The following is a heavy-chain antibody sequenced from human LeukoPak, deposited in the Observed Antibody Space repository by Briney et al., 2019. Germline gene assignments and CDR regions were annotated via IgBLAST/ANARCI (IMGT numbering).Heavy chain of an antibody. D-gene: IGHD5-18*01. CDR2: INHSGST. CDR1: GTSFSDFY. J-gene: IGHJ5*02. CDR3: AREGDNYGNWFDP. V-gene: IGHV4-34*01. Sequence: SETLSLTCAVYGTSFSDFYWSWIRQAPGKGLEWIGEINHSGSTNYNPSLKSRVTISVDTSKNQFSLKLSSVTAADTAVYYCAREGDNYGNWFDPWGQGTLVTVSS.